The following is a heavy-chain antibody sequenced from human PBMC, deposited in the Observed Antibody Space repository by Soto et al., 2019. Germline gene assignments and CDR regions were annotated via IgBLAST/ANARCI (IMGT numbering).Heavy chain of an antibody. CDR1: GGSISSSSYY. CDR2: IYYSGST. CDR3: ASGWDGSGSYYNLGST. V-gene: IGHV4-39*01. J-gene: IGHJ4*02. Sequence: QLQLQESGPGLVKPSETLSLTCTVSGGSISSSSYYWGWIRQPPGKELEWIGSIYYSGSTYYNPSLKSRVTISVDTSKNQFSLKLSSVTAADTAVYYCASGWDGSGSYYNLGSTWGQGTLVTVSS. D-gene: IGHD3-10*01.